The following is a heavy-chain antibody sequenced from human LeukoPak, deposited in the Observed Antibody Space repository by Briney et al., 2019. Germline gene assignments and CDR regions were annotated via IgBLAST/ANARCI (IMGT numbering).Heavy chain of an antibody. CDR1: GGSISSYY. J-gene: IGHJ3*02. CDR2: IYYSGST. CDR3: ARGPLWFGELSNYAFDI. D-gene: IGHD3-10*01. V-gene: IGHV4-59*01. Sequence: SETLSLTCTVSGGSISSYYWSWIRQPPGKGLEWIGYIYYSGSTNYNPSLKSRVTISVDTSKNQFSLKLSSVTAADTAVYYCARGPLWFGELSNYAFDIWGQGTMVTVSS.